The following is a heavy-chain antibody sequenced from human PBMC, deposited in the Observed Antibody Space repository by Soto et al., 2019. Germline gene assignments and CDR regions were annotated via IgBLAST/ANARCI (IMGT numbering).Heavy chain of an antibody. Sequence: PGGSLRLSCAASGFTFSSYGMHWVRQAPGKGLEWVAVIWYDGSNKYYADSVKGRFTISRDNSKNTLYLQMNSLRAEDTAVYYCASWGASSIVDYWGQGTLVTVSS. D-gene: IGHD2-2*01. CDR2: IWYDGSNK. CDR3: ASWGASSIVDY. J-gene: IGHJ4*02. CDR1: GFTFSSYG. V-gene: IGHV3-33*01.